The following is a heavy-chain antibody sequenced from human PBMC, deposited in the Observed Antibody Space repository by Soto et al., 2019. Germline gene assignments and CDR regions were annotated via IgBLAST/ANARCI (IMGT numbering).Heavy chain of an antibody. J-gene: IGHJ6*02. D-gene: IGHD3-22*01. CDR1: GFTFSSYS. Sequence: EVQLVESGGGLVKPGGSLRLSCAASGFTFSSYSMNWVSQAPGKGLEWVSSISSSTSYIYYADSVKGRFTISRDNAKNSLYLQMNSLRAEDTAVYYCARVVDYYDPDYYYGMDVWGQGTTVTVSS. CDR3: ARVVDYYDPDYYYGMDV. CDR2: ISSSTSYI. V-gene: IGHV3-21*01.